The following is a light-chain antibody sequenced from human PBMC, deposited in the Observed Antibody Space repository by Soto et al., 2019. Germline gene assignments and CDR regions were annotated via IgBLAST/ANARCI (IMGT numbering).Light chain of an antibody. CDR1: QSVSSN. Sequence: IVMTQSPATLSVSPGERATLSCRASQSVSSNLAWYQQKPGQAPRLLIYGASTRATGIPARFSGSGSGTEFTLNISSMQSEDVAVYYCQQYNNWPPYTFGQGTKLEIK. CDR3: QQYNNWPPYT. CDR2: GAS. V-gene: IGKV3-15*01. J-gene: IGKJ2*01.